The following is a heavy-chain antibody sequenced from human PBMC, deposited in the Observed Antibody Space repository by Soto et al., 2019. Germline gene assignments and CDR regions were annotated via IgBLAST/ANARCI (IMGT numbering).Heavy chain of an antibody. CDR1: GFTFSSYA. D-gene: IGHD1-26*01. V-gene: IGHV3-30-3*01. J-gene: IGHJ5*02. CDR2: ISYDGSNK. CDR3: VRDGVGATMMSWFDP. Sequence: QVQLVESGGGVVQPGRSLRLSCAASGFTFSSYAMHWVRQAPGKGLEWVAVISYDGSNKYYADSVKGRFTISRDNSKNTLYLQMNSLRAEDTAVYYCVRDGVGATMMSWFDPWGQGTLVTVSS.